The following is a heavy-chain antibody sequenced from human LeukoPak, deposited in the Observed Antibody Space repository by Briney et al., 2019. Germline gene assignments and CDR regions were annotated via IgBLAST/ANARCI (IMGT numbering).Heavy chain of an antibody. CDR2: ISYDGSNK. D-gene: IGHD3-22*01. CDR3: AKASRGYYDSSALIDY. V-gene: IGHV3-30*18. CDR1: GFTFSSYG. J-gene: IGHJ4*02. Sequence: PGGSLRLSCAASGFTFSSYGMHWVRQAPGKGLEWVAVISYDGSNKYYADSVKGRFTISGDNSKNTLYLQMNSLRAEDTAVYYCAKASRGYYDSSALIDYWGQGTLVTVSS.